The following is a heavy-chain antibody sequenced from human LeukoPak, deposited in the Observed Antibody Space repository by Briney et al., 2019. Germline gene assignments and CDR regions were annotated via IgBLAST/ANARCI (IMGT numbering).Heavy chain of an antibody. CDR1: GFTFNNYG. CDR3: ARGTGAYFYRMDV. Sequence: PGRSLRLSCAASGFTFNNYGMHWVRQAPGKGLEWVAIMWYDGGNKHYADSVKGRFTISRDNSKNTLYLQMNSLRAEDTAVYYCARGTGAYFYRMDVWGQGTTVTVSS. CDR2: MWYDGGNK. V-gene: IGHV3-33*01. J-gene: IGHJ6*02. D-gene: IGHD7-27*01.